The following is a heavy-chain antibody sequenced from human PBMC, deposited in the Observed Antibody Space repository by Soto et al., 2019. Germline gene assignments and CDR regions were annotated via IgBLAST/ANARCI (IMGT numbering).Heavy chain of an antibody. V-gene: IGHV4-59*08. CDR3: ARLLGYCSGGSCYTNWFDP. D-gene: IGHD2-15*01. CDR1: GGSISSYY. J-gene: IGHJ5*02. CDR2: IYYSGST. Sequence: SETLSLTCTVSGGSISSYYWSWIRQPPGKGLEWIGYIYYSGSTNYNPSLKSRVTILVDTSKNQFSLKLSSVTAADTAVYYCARLLGYCSGGSCYTNWFDPWGQGTLVTVSS.